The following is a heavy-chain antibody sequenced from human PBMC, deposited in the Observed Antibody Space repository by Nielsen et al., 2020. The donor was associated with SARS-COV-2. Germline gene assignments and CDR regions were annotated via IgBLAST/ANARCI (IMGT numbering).Heavy chain of an antibody. V-gene: IGHV3-9*01. CDR3: AKGHIAAAREFDY. CDR1: GLTFDDYA. Sequence: GGSLRLSCAASGLTFDDYAMHWVRQAPGKGLEWVSGISWNSGSIGYADSVKGRFTISRDNAKNSLYLQMNSLRAEDTALYYCAKGHIAAAREFDYWGQGTLVTVSS. D-gene: IGHD6-13*01. CDR2: ISWNSGSI. J-gene: IGHJ4*02.